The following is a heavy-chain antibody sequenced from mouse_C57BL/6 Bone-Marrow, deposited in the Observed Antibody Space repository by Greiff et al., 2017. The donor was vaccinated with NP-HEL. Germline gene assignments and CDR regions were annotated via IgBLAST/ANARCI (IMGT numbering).Heavy chain of an antibody. CDR2: INPNYGTT. CDR3: ASPYGSSPPWFAY. Sequence: VQLKQSGPELVKPGASVKISCKASGYSFTDYNMNWVKQSNGKSLEWIGVINPNYGTTSYNQKFKGKATLTVDQSSSTAYMQLNSLTSEDSAVYYCASPYGSSPPWFAYWGQGTLVTVSA. V-gene: IGHV1-39*01. CDR1: GYSFTDYN. J-gene: IGHJ3*01. D-gene: IGHD1-1*01.